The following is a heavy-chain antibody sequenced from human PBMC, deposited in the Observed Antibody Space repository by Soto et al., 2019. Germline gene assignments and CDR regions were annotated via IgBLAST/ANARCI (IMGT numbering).Heavy chain of an antibody. Sequence: SQTLSLTCAISGDSVSSDSAAWNWIRQSPSRGLEWLGRTYYRSKWYNDYAVSVEGRISINPDTSKNQFSLQLNSVTPEDTAVYYCARVNIVSTFYVDSWGQGTLVTVSS. V-gene: IGHV6-1*01. CDR3: ARVNIVSTFYVDS. CDR2: TYYRSKWYN. J-gene: IGHJ4*02. CDR1: GDSVSSDSAA. D-gene: IGHD5-12*01.